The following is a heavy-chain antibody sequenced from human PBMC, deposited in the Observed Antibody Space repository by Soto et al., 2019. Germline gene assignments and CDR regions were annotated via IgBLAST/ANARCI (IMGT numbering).Heavy chain of an antibody. Sequence: ASVEVSCKTSGYTFIDYGISWVRQAPGQGPEWMGWISAYNGNKKYAERVQDRVTMTTDTSTNTAFMELTSLRSDDTAVYYCAIQDYCTTSTFHTAPQAYWGQRTLVTV. CDR2: ISAYNGNK. V-gene: IGHV1-18*04. J-gene: IGHJ4*02. CDR3: AIQDYCTTSTFHTAPQAY. D-gene: IGHD2-8*01. CDR1: GYTFIDYG.